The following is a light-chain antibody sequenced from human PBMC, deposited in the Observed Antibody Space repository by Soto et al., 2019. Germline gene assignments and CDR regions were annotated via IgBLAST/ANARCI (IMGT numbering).Light chain of an antibody. CDR2: TAS. J-gene: IGKJ4*01. Sequence: DIQMTQSPSSLSASVGDRVTITCRATLDIRNYLAWYQQKPGQVPKLLIYTASTLQSGVPSRFSGSGSGTDFTLTISSLQPEDVATYYCQNYNFGPLIFGGGTRVEI. CDR3: QNYNFGPLI. V-gene: IGKV1-27*01. CDR1: LDIRNY.